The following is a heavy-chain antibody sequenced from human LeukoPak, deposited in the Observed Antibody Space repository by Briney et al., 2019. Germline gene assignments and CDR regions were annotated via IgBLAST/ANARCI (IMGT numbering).Heavy chain of an antibody. J-gene: IGHJ6*03. CDR3: ARAGDYDFWSGYYDYYYYYMDV. CDR1: GFTFSSYA. Sequence: GGSLRLSCAASGFTFSSYAMSWVRQAPGKGLDWVSSINGGGGSTYYADSVKGRFTISRDNSKNTLYLQMGSLRAEDMAVYYCARAGDYDFWSGYYDYYYYYMDVWGKGTTVTVSS. V-gene: IGHV3-23*01. D-gene: IGHD3-3*01. CDR2: INGGGGST.